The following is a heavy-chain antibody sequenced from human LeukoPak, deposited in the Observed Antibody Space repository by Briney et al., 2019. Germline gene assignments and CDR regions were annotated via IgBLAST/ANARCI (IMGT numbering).Heavy chain of an antibody. Sequence: GGSLRLSCAASGFTFSSYGMHWVRQAPGKGLEWVAFIRYDGYEYYADSVKGRFTISRDNSKNTVYLQMNSLRTEDTAVYFCAKDGRLGDYWGQGTLVTVSS. J-gene: IGHJ4*02. CDR1: GFTFSSYG. CDR3: AKDGRLGDY. V-gene: IGHV3-30*02. CDR2: IRYDGYE. D-gene: IGHD6-19*01.